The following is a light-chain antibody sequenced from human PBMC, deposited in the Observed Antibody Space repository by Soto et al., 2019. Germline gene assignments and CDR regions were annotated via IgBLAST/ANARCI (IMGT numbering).Light chain of an antibody. CDR3: RSYTTSNTRQIV. Sequence: QSALTQPASVSGSPGQSITISCTGTSSDVGGYNYVSWYQQHPGKAPKFIIYDVSNRPSGVSNRFSGYKSGNTASLTISGLQAEDEADYYCRSYTTSNTRQIVFGTGTKLTVL. CDR2: DVS. J-gene: IGLJ1*01. V-gene: IGLV2-14*01. CDR1: SSDVGGYNY.